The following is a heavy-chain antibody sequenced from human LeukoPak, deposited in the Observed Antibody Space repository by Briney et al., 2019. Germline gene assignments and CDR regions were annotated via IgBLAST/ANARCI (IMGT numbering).Heavy chain of an antibody. J-gene: IGHJ2*01. Sequence: SETLSLTCTVSGGYIRSYYWSWIRQPPGKGLEWIGYIYYSGSTNYNPSLKSRVTISVNTSKKQLSLKLSSVTAADTAVYYCARVYYSSSYDYWYFDLWGRGTLVTVSS. CDR1: GGYIRSYY. CDR3: ARVYYSSSYDYWYFDL. D-gene: IGHD6-13*01. V-gene: IGHV4-59*01. CDR2: IYYSGST.